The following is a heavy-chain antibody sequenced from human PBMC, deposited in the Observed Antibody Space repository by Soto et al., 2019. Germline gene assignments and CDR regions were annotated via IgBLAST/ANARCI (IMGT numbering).Heavy chain of an antibody. Sequence: SETLSLTCTVSGGSISSSSYYWGWIRQPPGKGLEWIGSIYYSGSTYYNPSLKSRVTISVDTSKNQFSLKLSSVTAADTAVYYCARRPDFQYYYYYMDVWGKGTTVTVSS. CDR2: IYYSGST. CDR1: GGSISSSSYY. V-gene: IGHV4-39*01. J-gene: IGHJ6*03. CDR3: ARRPDFQYYYYYMDV.